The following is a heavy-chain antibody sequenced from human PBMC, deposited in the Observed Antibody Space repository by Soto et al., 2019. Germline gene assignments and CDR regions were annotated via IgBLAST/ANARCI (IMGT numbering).Heavy chain of an antibody. J-gene: IGHJ5*02. D-gene: IGHD3-22*01. Sequence: PSETLSLTCTVSGGSISSGDYYWSWIRQPPGKGLEWIGYIYYSGSTYYNPSLKSRVTISVDTSKNQFSLKLSSVTAADTAVYYCARDLGRRYYDSTWFDPWGQGTLVTVSS. V-gene: IGHV4-30-4*01. CDR1: GGSISSGDYY. CDR2: IYYSGST. CDR3: ARDLGRRYYDSTWFDP.